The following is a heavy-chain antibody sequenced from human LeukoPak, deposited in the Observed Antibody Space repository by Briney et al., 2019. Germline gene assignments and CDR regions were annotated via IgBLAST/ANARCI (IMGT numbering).Heavy chain of an antibody. D-gene: IGHD6-13*01. J-gene: IGHJ4*02. Sequence: GGSLRLSCAASGFTFSSYAMSWVRQAPGKGLEWVSLISGSGGITYYADSVKGRFTISRDNSKNTLYLQMNGLRAEDAAVYYCAKKRIAAAGKPDFDYWGQGTLVTVSS. CDR3: AKKRIAAAGKPDFDY. CDR2: ISGSGGIT. CDR1: GFTFSSYA. V-gene: IGHV3-23*01.